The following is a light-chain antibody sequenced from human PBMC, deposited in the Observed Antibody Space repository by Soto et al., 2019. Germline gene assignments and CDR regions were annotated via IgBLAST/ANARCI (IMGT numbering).Light chain of an antibody. CDR1: QSISSW. CDR3: QQSISHWT. CDR2: DTS. J-gene: IGKJ1*01. V-gene: IGKV1-5*01. Sequence: DIQMTQSPSTLSASVGDRVTITCRASQSISSWLAWYQQKPGKAPKLLIYDTSSLESGVPSRFSGSGSGTEFTLTISSLQPDDFATSYCQQSISHWTFGTGT.